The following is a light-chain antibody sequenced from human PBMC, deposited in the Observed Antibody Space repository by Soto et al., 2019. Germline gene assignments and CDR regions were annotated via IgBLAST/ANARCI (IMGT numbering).Light chain of an antibody. V-gene: IGLV1-40*01. J-gene: IGLJ1*01. CDR3: QSYDSSLSGPV. Sequence: QSVLTQPRSVSGSPGQSVTISCTGTSSDVGAYNYVSWYQQLPGTAPKLLIYGNSNRPSGVPDRFSGSKSGTSASLAITGLQAEDEADYYCQSYDSSLSGPVFGTGTKVTVL. CDR2: GNS. CDR1: SSDVGAYNY.